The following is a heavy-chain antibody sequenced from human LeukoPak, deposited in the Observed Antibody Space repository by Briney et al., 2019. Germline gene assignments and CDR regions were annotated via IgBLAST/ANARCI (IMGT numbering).Heavy chain of an antibody. Sequence: ASVKVSCKASGGTFSSYAISWVRQAPGQGLEWMGGIIPIFGTANYAQKFQGRVTITADESTNTAYMELSSMRSEDTAVYYCARDASYSGFDYWGQGTLVTVSS. D-gene: IGHD5-12*01. V-gene: IGHV1-69*13. J-gene: IGHJ4*02. CDR2: IIPIFGTA. CDR3: ARDASYSGFDY. CDR1: GGTFSSYA.